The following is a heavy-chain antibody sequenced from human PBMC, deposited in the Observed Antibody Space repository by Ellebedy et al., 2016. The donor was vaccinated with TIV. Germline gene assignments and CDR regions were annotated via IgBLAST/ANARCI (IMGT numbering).Heavy chain of an antibody. J-gene: IGHJ4*02. Sequence: PGGSLRLSCAASGFTFSTYWMSWVRQAPGKGLEWVANIKEDGSEIQYVDSVKGRFTISTDSAKNSLYLQMNSLRAEDTAVYYCARVYRGGAAGPFDYWGQGILVTVSS. CDR3: ARVYRGGAAGPFDY. CDR2: IKEDGSEI. CDR1: GFTFSTYW. V-gene: IGHV3-7*03. D-gene: IGHD6-13*01.